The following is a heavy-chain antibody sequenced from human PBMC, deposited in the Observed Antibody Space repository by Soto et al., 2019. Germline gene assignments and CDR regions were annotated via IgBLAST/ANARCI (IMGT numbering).Heavy chain of an antibody. J-gene: IGHJ4*02. D-gene: IGHD3-3*01. V-gene: IGHV3-15*01. CDR2: IKSKTDGGTT. CDR3: TTYLNMRYDFWSGYLDY. CDR1: GFTFSNAW. Sequence: EVQLVESGGGLVKPGGSLRLSCAASGFTFSNAWMSWVRQAPGKGLEWVGRIKSKTDGGTTDYAAPVKGRFTISRDDSKNTLYLQMNSLKTEDTAVYYCTTYLNMRYDFWSGYLDYWGQGTLVTVSS.